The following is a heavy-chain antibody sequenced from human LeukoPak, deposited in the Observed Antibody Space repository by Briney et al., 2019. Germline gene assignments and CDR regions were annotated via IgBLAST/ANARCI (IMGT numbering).Heavy chain of an antibody. V-gene: IGHV1-69*13. CDR3: ARVFTAVAEVLGAFDI. J-gene: IGHJ3*02. CDR2: IIPIFGTA. D-gene: IGHD6-19*01. Sequence: ASVKVSCKASGYTFTGYYMHWVRQAPGQGLEWMGGIIPIFGTANYAQKFQGRVTITADESTSTAYMELSSLRSEDTAVYYCARVFTAVAEVLGAFDIWGQGTMVTVSS. CDR1: GYTFTGYY.